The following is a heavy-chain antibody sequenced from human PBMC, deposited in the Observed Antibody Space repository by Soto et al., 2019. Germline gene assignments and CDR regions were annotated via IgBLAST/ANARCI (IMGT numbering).Heavy chain of an antibody. CDR1: GFTFSSYD. J-gene: IGHJ4*02. D-gene: IGHD3-16*01. CDR3: ARAGFGSPFEY. V-gene: IGHV3-13*01. Sequence: GGSLRLPCAASGFTFSSYDMHWVRQATGKGLEWASTIGPAGDTYYPGSVKGRFTISRENARNSLYLLMNSLRAGDTAVYYCARAGFGSPFEYWGQGTLVTVSS. CDR2: IGPAGDT.